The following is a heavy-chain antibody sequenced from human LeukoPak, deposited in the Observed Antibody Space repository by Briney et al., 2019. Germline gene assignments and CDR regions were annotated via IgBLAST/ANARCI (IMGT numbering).Heavy chain of an antibody. D-gene: IGHD3-16*01. J-gene: IGHJ5*02. Sequence: PSETLSLTCTVSGGSVSSGSYYWSWIRQPPGKGLEWIGYIYDSGSTNYNPSLKSRVAISVDTSKNQFSLKLNSVTAADTAVCFCAREQVLDYDYPWGIAGFWFDPWGQGTLVTVSS. CDR2: IYDSGST. CDR3: AREQVLDYDYPWGIAGFWFDP. V-gene: IGHV4-61*01. CDR1: GGSVSSGSYY.